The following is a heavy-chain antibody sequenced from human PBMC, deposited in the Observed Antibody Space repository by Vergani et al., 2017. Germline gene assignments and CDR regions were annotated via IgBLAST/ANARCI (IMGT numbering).Heavy chain of an antibody. J-gene: IGHJ5*02. CDR1: GGSISSSSYY. V-gene: IGHV4-39*01. Sequence: QLQLQESGPGLVKPSETLSLTCTVSGGSISSSSYYWGWIRQPPGKGLEWSGSIYYSGSTYYNPSLKSRVTISVDTSKNQFSLKLSSVTAADTAVYYCAGTVTTWAWFDPWGQGTLVTVSS. CDR3: AGTVTTWAWFDP. D-gene: IGHD4-17*01. CDR2: IYYSGST.